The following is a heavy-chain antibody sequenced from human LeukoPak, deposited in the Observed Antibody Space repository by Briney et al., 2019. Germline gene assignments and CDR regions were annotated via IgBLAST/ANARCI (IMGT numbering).Heavy chain of an antibody. CDR2: IYYSGNT. Sequence: PSETLSLTCTVSGVSISSSNSYWGWIRQPPGKGLEWIGSIYYSGNTYYNASLKSQVSISIDTSKNQFSLRLTSVTAADTAVYYCARQYGSGSSYYFDYWGQGTLVTVSS. CDR1: GVSISSSNSY. CDR3: ARQYGSGSSYYFDY. J-gene: IGHJ4*02. D-gene: IGHD3-10*01. V-gene: IGHV4-39*01.